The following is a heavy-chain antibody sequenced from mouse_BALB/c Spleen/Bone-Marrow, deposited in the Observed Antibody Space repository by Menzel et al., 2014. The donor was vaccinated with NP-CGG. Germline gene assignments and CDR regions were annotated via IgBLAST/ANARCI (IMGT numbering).Heavy chain of an antibody. Sequence: VQLQQSGPELVKPGASVKMSCKASGYTFTSYVMHWVKQKPGQGLEWIGDINPYNDGSKYNEKFKGKATLTSDKSSSTAYIKLSSLTSQDSAVYCCARHFYGYYFDYWGQGTTLTLS. CDR2: INPYNDGS. V-gene: IGHV1-14*01. CDR3: ARHFYGYYFDY. J-gene: IGHJ2*01. D-gene: IGHD1-2*01. CDR1: GYTFTSYV.